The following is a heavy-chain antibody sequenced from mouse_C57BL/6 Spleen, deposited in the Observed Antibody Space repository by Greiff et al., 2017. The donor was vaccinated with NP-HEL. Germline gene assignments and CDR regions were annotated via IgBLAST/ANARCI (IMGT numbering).Heavy chain of an antibody. D-gene: IGHD2-5*01. CDR1: GYTFTSYW. CDR3: ARSYYSNGFAY. Sequence: VQLQQSGAELVKPGASVKLSCKASGYTFTSYWMHWVKQRPGQGLEWIGMIHPNSGSTNYNEKFKSKATLTVDKSSSTAYMQLSSLTSEDSAVYYCARSYYSNGFAYWGQGTLVTVSA. V-gene: IGHV1-64*01. CDR2: IHPNSGST. J-gene: IGHJ3*01.